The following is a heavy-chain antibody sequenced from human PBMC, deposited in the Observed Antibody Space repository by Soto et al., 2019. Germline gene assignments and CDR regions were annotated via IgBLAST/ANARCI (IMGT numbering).Heavy chain of an antibody. CDR3: ARTDRDFYGLDV. J-gene: IGHJ6*02. V-gene: IGHV3-13*05. Sequence: EVQLVGSGGGLVQPGGSLRLSCEASGFTFRNYDMHWVRQGTGKGLEWVSGISAAGDPDYADSVEGRFTISRENAQHSFFLQMNSLRVGDTAVYYCARTDRDFYGLDVWGQGTTVIVSS. CDR2: ISAAGDP. CDR1: GFTFRNYD.